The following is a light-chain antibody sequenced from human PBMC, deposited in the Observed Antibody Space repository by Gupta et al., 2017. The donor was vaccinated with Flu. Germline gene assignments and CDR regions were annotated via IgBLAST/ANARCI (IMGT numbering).Light chain of an antibody. CDR1: QSVSDNY. CDR3: QQSAVSPPT. V-gene: IGKV3-20*01. CDR2: RAS. J-gene: IGKJ4*01. Sequence: EIVLTQSPATLSLSPGERATLSCRASQSVSDNYLAWYQQKPGQAPRLLILRASSRSSAIPDRFSGSGSGTDFTLTISRLEPEDFAVYYCQQSAVSPPTFGGGTKVEI.